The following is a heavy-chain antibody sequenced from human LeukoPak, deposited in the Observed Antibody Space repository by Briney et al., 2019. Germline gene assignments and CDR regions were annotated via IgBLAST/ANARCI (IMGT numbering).Heavy chain of an antibody. Sequence: SETLSLTCTVSGGSISTTSYFWAWIRQPPGEGLEWIGSIYYSGTTYYNSSLKSRVTISVERSKNHFSLNLSSLTAADTAVYYCARENYVRDDAFDIWGQGTMVTVSS. CDR2: IYYSGTT. CDR3: ARENYVRDDAFDI. J-gene: IGHJ3*02. CDR1: GGSISTTSYF. D-gene: IGHD3-16*01. V-gene: IGHV4-39*07.